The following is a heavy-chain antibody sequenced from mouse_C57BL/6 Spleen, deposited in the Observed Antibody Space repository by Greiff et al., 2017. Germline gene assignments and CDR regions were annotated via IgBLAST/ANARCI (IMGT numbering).Heavy chain of an antibody. Sequence: QVHVKQSGAELVRPGTSVKVSCKASGYAFTNYLIEWVKQRPGQGLEWIGVINPGSGGTNYNEKFKGKATLTAAKSSSTAYMQLSSLTSEDSAVYFCAREGGSSYFAYWGQGTLVTVSA. CDR2: INPGSGGT. J-gene: IGHJ3*01. V-gene: IGHV1-54*01. D-gene: IGHD1-1*01. CDR1: GYAFTNYL. CDR3: AREGGSSYFAY.